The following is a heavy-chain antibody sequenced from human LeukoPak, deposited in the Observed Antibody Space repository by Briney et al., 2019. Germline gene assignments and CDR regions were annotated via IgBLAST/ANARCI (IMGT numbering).Heavy chain of an antibody. CDR1: GLTFSSYA. CDR3: AKTRRGVVTAIQNWYFDL. V-gene: IGHV3-23*01. CDR2: IRGRGGST. J-gene: IGHJ2*01. Sequence: SLRLSCAASGLTFSSYAMSWVRQAPGKGLEWVLAIRGRGGSTYYADSVKGRFTISRDNSKNTLYLQMNSLRAEDTAVYYCAKTRRGVVTAIQNWYFDLWGRGTLVTVSS. D-gene: IGHD2-21*02.